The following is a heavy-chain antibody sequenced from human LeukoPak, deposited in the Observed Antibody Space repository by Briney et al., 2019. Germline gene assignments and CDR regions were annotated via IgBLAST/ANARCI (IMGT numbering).Heavy chain of an antibody. V-gene: IGHV1-69*06. CDR3: ALGVEGPFDY. Sequence: ASVKVSCKASGGTFSSYAISWVRQDPGQGLEWMGGIIPIFGTANYAQKFQGRVTITADKSTSTAYMELSSLRSEDTAVYYCALGVEGPFDYWGQGTLVTVSS. J-gene: IGHJ4*02. D-gene: IGHD2-15*01. CDR2: IIPIFGTA. CDR1: GGTFSSYA.